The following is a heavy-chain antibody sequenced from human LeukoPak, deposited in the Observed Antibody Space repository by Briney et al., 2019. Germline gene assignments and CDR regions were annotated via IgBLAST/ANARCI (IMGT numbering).Heavy chain of an antibody. Sequence: ASVKVSCKASGYTLTSYYIHWVRQAPGQGLEWMGWINPNSGGTNYAQDFQGRVTMTRDTSISTAFMELRRLRSDDTALNYCARAMIRGVFDPWGQGTLVTVSS. J-gene: IGHJ5*02. V-gene: IGHV1-2*02. CDR3: ARAMIRGVFDP. D-gene: IGHD3-10*01. CDR2: INPNSGGT. CDR1: GYTLTSYY.